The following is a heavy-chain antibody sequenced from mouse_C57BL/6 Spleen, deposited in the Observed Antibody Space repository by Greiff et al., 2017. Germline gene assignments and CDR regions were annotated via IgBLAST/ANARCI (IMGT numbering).Heavy chain of an antibody. CDR3: ARRRSGYWFAY. Sequence: QVQLQQPGAELVRPGSSVKLSCKASGYTFTSYWMDWVKQRPGQGLEWIGNIYPSDSETHYNPKFKDKATLTVDKSSSTAYMQLSSLTSEDSAVYYCARRRSGYWFAYWGQGTLVTVSA. CDR2: IYPSDSET. J-gene: IGHJ3*01. D-gene: IGHD3-2*02. V-gene: IGHV1-61*01. CDR1: GYTFTSYW.